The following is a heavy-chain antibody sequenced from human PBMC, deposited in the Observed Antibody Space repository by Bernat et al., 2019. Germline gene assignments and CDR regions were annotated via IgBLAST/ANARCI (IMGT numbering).Heavy chain of an antibody. D-gene: IGHD1-1*01. CDR1: GGTFSSYA. J-gene: IGHJ6*03. CDR3: ARNDPYYYYMDG. Sequence: QVQLVQSGAEVKKPGSSVKVSCKAPGGTFSSYAISWVRQAPGQGLEWMGGIIPIFGTANYAQKFQGRVTITADESTSTAYMELSSLRSEDTAVYYWARNDPYYYYMDGWGKGTTVTVSS. V-gene: IGHV1-69*01. CDR2: IIPIFGTA.